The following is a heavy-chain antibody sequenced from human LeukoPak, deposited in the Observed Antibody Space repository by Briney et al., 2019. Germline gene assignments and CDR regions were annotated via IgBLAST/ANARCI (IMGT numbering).Heavy chain of an antibody. D-gene: IGHD3-16*02. CDR2: IRSKANSYAT. Sequence: GGSLRLSCAASGFTFSVSAMHWVRQASGKGLEWVGRIRSKANSYATAYAASVKGRFTISRDDSKNTAYLQMNSLKTEDTAVYYCTRHAVTFGGVIIDYWGQGTLVTVSS. J-gene: IGHJ4*02. V-gene: IGHV3-73*01. CDR3: TRHAVTFGGVIIDY. CDR1: GFTFSVSA.